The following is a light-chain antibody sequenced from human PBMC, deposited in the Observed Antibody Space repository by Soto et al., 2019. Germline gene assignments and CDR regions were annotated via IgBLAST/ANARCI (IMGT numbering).Light chain of an antibody. CDR1: QSVSSTY. Sequence: EIVLTQSPGTLSLSPGETATLSCRASQSVSSTYLAWYQQKPGQAPGLLLYGASNRASGIPDRFAGSGSGTDFTLTISSLQSEDFAVYYCHQYNNLWTFGQGTKVDI. J-gene: IGKJ1*01. CDR2: GAS. V-gene: IGKV3-20*01. CDR3: HQYNNLWT.